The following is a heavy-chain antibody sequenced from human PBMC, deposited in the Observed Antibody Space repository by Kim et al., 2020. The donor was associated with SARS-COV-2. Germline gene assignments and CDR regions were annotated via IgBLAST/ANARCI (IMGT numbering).Heavy chain of an antibody. CDR1: GFDFSGSA. J-gene: IGHJ5*02. Sequence: WGSLRLSCAASGFDFSGSAMHWVRQPSGKGLEWIGLIRGKANSYATTYAASVKGRFTISRDDSQNTAYLHLNSLTSEDTAVYFCTNPYTNGESWFDPWGQGTLVTVSS. CDR3: TNPYTNGESWFDP. CDR2: IRGKANSYAT. V-gene: IGHV3-73*01. D-gene: IGHD6-19*01.